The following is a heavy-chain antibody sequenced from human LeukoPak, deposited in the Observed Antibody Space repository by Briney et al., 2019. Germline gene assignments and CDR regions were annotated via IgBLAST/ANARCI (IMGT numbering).Heavy chain of an antibody. CDR2: IYYSGST. CDR1: GGSISSYY. CDR3: ARVPGTWFDP. J-gene: IGHJ5*02. Sequence: SETLSLTCTVPGGSISSYYWSWIRQPPGKGLEWIGYIYYSGSTNYNPSLKSRVTISVDTSKNQFSLKLSSVTAADTAVYYCARVPGTWFDPWGQGTLVTVSS. V-gene: IGHV4-59*01.